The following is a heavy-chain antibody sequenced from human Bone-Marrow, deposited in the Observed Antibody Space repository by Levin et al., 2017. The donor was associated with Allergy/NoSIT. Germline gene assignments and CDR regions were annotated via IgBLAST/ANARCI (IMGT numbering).Heavy chain of an antibody. D-gene: IGHD6-25*01. V-gene: IGHV4-59*01. CDR1: GDSINSYY. Sequence: SETLSLTCSVSGDSINSYYWSWIRQPPGKGLEYIGYMYSSGSGRPNYNPSLKSRVTMSVDTSKNQFSLKVSSVTAEDTAVYYCARLAAVPRPYYFDYWGQGTLVTVSS. CDR2: MYSSGSGRP. CDR3: ARLAAVPRPYYFDY. J-gene: IGHJ4*02.